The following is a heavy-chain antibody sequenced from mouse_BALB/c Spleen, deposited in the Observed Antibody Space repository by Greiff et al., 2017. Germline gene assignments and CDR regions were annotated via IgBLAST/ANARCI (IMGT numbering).Heavy chain of an antibody. CDR2: ISSGGSYT. CDR1: GFTFSSYG. V-gene: IGHV5-6*01. Sequence: VQLVESGGDLVKPGGSLKLSCAASGFTFSSYGMSWVRQTPDKRLEWVATISSGGSYTYYPDSVKGRFTISRDNAKNTLYLQMSSLKSEDTAMYYCARLHISSYAWFAYWGQGTLVTVSA. J-gene: IGHJ3*01. CDR3: ARLHISSYAWFAY. D-gene: IGHD1-1*01.